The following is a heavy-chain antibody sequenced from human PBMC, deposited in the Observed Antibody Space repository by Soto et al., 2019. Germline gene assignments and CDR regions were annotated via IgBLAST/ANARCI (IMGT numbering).Heavy chain of an antibody. J-gene: IGHJ6*03. D-gene: IGHD5-12*01. V-gene: IGHV3-53*04. Sequence: EVQLVESGGGLVQPGGSLRLSCAASGFTVSSNYMSWVRQAPGKGLEWVSVIYSGGSTYYADSVKGRFTISRHNSKNTLYLQMNSLRAEDTAVYYCARVHSGYDSPLGWNYYYYYMDVWGNGTTVTVSS. CDR2: IYSGGST. CDR1: GFTVSSNY. CDR3: ARVHSGYDSPLGWNYYYYYMDV.